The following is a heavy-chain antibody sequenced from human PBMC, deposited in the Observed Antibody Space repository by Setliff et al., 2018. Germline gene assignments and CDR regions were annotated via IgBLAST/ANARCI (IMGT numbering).Heavy chain of an antibody. J-gene: IGHJ4*02. V-gene: IGHV4-39*01. CDR1: GASITNINYY. CDR2: IFYSGRT. Sequence: SDTLSLTCTVSGASITNINYYWGLIRQPPGKGLEWIGSIFYSGRTFYNPSLKSRVTISVDTSKNQFSLKLNSVTAADTAVYYCARTGTYRYFDYWGRGTLVTVSS. CDR3: ARTGTYRYFDY. D-gene: IGHD1-1*01.